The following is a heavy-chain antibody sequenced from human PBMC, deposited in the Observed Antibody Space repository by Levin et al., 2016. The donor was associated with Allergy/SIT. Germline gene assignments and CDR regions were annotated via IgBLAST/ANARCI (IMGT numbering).Heavy chain of an antibody. CDR3: ARAVRFGAFYFDF. CDR2: IYHSGTT. CDR1: GDSISSGTYW. V-gene: IGHV4-30-4*01. D-gene: IGHD3-10*01. J-gene: IGHJ4*02. Sequence: SETLSLTCSVSGDSISSGTYWWSWIRQPPGKGLEWIGYIYHSGTTFYNPSLESQVVMSVDTSKNQFSLKVTSVTAADTAVYYCARAVRFGAFYFDFWGQGSLVTVSS.